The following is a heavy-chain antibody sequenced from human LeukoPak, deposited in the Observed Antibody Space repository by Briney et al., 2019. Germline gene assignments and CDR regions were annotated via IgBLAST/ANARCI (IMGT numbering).Heavy chain of an antibody. Sequence: GESLKISCKGSGYSFTSYWIGWVRQMPGKGLEWMAIIYPGDSDTRYSPSFQGQVTISADKSISTAYLQWSSLKASDTAMYYCARQERYSGSYSPQYYFDYWGQGTLVTVSS. CDR3: ARQERYSGSYSPQYYFDY. CDR2: IYPGDSDT. V-gene: IGHV5-51*01. J-gene: IGHJ4*02. D-gene: IGHD1-26*01. CDR1: GYSFTSYW.